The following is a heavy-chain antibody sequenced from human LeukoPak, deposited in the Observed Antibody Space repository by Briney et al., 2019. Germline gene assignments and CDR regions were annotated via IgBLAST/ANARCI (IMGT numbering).Heavy chain of an antibody. CDR2: IYYSGIS. CDR1: GDSISSSSYF. V-gene: IGHV4-39*07. J-gene: IGHJ6*03. CDR3: ARVNSSGWGSYYYYYMDV. D-gene: IGHD6-19*01. Sequence: SETLSLTCTVSGDSISSSSYFWGWIRQSPGKGLEWIGTIYYSGISYYNPSLQSRVAMSVDTSKNQISLKVRSVTSADTAVYYCARVNSSGWGSYYYYYMDVWGKGTTVTISS.